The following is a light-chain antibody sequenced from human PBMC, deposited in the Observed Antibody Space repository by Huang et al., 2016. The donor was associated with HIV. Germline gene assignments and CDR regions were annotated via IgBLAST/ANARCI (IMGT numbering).Light chain of an antibody. CDR1: QPIGNH. CDR3: QQYYSSPRVT. Sequence: DIRMTQSPSSLSASVGDRVTITCRANQPIGNHLNWYQQKPGKAPELLIFSTSTLQSGVPSRFSGSGSGTNFTLTIINLQPEDFATYSCQQYYSSPRVTFGPGTKVDIK. CDR2: STS. J-gene: IGKJ3*01. V-gene: IGKV1-39*01.